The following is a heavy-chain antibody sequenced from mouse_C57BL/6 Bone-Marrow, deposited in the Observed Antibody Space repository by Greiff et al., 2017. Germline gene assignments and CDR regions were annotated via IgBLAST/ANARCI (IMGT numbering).Heavy chain of an antibody. D-gene: IGHD1-1*01. V-gene: IGHV2-6-1*01. CDR2: IWSDGST. Sequence: QVQLQQSGPGLLAPSQSLSITCTVSGFSLTSYGVHWVRQPPGKGLEWLVVIWSDGSTTYNSALKSRLSISKDNSKSQVFLKMNSLQTDDTAMYYCARQGYYGSSYYAMDYWGQGTSVTVSS. CDR1: GFSLTSYG. J-gene: IGHJ4*01. CDR3: ARQGYYGSSYYAMDY.